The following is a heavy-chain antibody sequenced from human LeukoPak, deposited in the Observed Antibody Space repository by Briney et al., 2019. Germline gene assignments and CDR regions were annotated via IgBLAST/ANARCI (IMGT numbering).Heavy chain of an antibody. CDR3: EKTAVGYSSGQKPAWPVDY. CDR1: GFTFGSHA. CDR2: IFGSGGSP. V-gene: IGHV3-23*01. D-gene: IGHD5-18*01. Sequence: GGSLRLSCEASGFTFGSHAMYWVRQAPGKGLEWVAGIFGSGGSPHYADPVKGRFTISRDNSRNTVYLQINSLRAEDTAVYYCEKTAVGYSSGQKPAWPVDYWGQGTLVTVSS. J-gene: IGHJ4*02.